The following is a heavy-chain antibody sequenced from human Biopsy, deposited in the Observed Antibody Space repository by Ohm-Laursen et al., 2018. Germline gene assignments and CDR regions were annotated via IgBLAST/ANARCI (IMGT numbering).Heavy chain of an antibody. D-gene: IGHD2-2*01. V-gene: IGHV1-2*02. CDR3: ARGRRHCSGTCSRWYFDL. CDR1: GYTFTAFS. CDR2: INPKSGDT. J-gene: IGHJ2*01. Sequence: SSVKVSCKPSGYTFTAFSVHWLRQAPGQGLEWMGWINPKSGDTDYPQNFQGRVSMTRDTSISTAYMDLSRLRSDDTTVYYCARGRRHCSGTCSRWYFDLWGRGTLVTVSS.